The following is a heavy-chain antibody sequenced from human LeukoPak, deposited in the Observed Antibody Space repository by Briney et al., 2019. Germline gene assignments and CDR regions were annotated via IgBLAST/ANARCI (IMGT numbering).Heavy chain of an antibody. D-gene: IGHD5-24*01. CDR2: IWHDGSNK. Sequence: GRSLRLSCAASGFTFSDYGLHWVRQAPGKGLEWVALIWHDGSNKYYADSVMGRFTISRDNSKNTLYLQMNSLRAEDTAMYYCAKDGDAYTEFYYYYMDVWGKGTTVTVSS. CDR3: AKDGDAYTEFYYYYMDV. J-gene: IGHJ6*03. CDR1: GFTFSDYG. V-gene: IGHV3-33*06.